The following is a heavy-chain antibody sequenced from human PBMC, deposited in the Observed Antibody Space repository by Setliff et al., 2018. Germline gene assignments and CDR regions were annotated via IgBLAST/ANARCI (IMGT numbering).Heavy chain of an antibody. CDR1: GYTFTSYD. CDR3: ASVKVIVGATPRTYYMDV. Sequence: GASVKVSCKASGYTFTSYDINWVRQATGQGLEWMGWMNPNSGNTGYAQKFQGRVTITRNTSISTAYMELSSLGSEDTAVYYCASVKVIVGATPRTYYMDVWGKGTTVTSP. CDR2: MNPNSGNT. D-gene: IGHD1-26*01. V-gene: IGHV1-8*03. J-gene: IGHJ6*03.